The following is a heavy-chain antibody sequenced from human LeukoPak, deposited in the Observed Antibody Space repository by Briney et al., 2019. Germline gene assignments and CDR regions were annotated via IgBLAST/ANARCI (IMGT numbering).Heavy chain of an antibody. CDR3: ARDHYYDFWSGYTDNYFDY. D-gene: IGHD3-3*01. Sequence: GGSLRLSCAASGFTFSSYSMNWVRQAPGKGLEWVSSISSSSSYIHYADSVKGRFTISRDNAKNSLYLQMNSLRAEDTAVYYCARDHYYDFWSGYTDNYFDYWGQGTLVTVSS. CDR2: ISSSSSYI. V-gene: IGHV3-21*01. CDR1: GFTFSSYS. J-gene: IGHJ4*02.